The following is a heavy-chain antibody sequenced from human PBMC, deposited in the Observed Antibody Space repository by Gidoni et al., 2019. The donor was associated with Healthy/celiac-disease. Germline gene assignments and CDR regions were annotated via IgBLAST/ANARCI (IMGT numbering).Heavy chain of an antibody. J-gene: IGHJ5*02. CDR3: ARDRGRGAFDP. Sequence: EVQLVESGGGLVQPGGSLRLSCAASGFTFSSYDMHWVRQAPGKGLEWVSAIGTAGDTYYPGSVKGRFTISRENAKNSLYLQMNSLRAGDTAVYYCARDRGRGAFDPWGQGTLVTVSS. CDR1: GFTFSSYD. V-gene: IGHV3-13*01. CDR2: IGTAGDT. D-gene: IGHD2-15*01.